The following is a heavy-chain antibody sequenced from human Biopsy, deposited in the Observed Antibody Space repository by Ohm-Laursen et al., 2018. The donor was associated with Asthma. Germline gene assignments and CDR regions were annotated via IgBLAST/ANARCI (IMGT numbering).Heavy chain of an antibody. CDR1: GFTFSSYY. CDR3: ASELGIGY. V-gene: IGHV3-74*01. Sequence: SLRLSCTASGFTFSSYYMHWVRQAPGKGLVWVSNIKSDGSSTSYADSVKGRFTTSRDNAKHTVYLQMNNLRAEDTAVYYSASELGIGYWGQGILVTVSS. D-gene: IGHD7-27*01. J-gene: IGHJ4*02. CDR2: IKSDGSST.